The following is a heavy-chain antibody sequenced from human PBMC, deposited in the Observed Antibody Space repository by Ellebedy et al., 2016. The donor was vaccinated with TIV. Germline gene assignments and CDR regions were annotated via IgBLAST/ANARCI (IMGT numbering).Heavy chain of an antibody. J-gene: IGHJ4*02. Sequence: PGGSLRLSCAASGFTFSSYSMNWVRQAPGKGLEWVSSISSSSSYIYYADSVKGRFTISRDNAKNSLYLQMNSLRAEDTAVYYCARDGALYAKRFDYWGQGTLVTVSS. CDR2: ISSSSSYI. CDR3: ARDGALYAKRFDY. D-gene: IGHD2-2*02. V-gene: IGHV3-21*01. CDR1: GFTFSSYS.